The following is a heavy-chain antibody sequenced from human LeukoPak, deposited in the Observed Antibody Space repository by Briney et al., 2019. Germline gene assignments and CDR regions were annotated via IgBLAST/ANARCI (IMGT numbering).Heavy chain of an antibody. CDR3: ARLEEDYDILTGYYPRPDYGMDV. Sequence: GGSLRLSCAASGFTFSSYGMHWVRQAPGKGLEWVSYISSTSTTLYYADSVRGRFTISRDNAKNSLYLQMNSLRAEDTAVYYCARLEEDYDILTGYYPRPDYGMDVWGQGTTVTVSS. CDR2: ISSTSTTL. V-gene: IGHV3-48*01. CDR1: GFTFSSYG. D-gene: IGHD3-9*01. J-gene: IGHJ6*02.